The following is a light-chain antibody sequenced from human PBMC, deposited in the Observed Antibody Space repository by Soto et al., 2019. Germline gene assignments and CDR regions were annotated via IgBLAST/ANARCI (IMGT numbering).Light chain of an antibody. J-gene: IGKJ1*01. Sequence: DIVITQSPDSLAVSLVERAXXXXXXXXXXLFTSNNKNYLAWYQQKPGQPPKLLLSWASARESGVPERFSGSGSGTEFTLTINSLQPDDFATYYCQQYKSYWTFGQGTKVDI. CDR3: QQYKSYWT. V-gene: IGKV4-1*01. CDR2: WAS. CDR1: XXXLFTSNNKNY.